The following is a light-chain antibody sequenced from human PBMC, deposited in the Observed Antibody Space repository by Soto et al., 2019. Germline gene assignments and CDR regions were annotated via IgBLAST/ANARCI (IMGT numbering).Light chain of an antibody. Sequence: QSVLTQPASVSGSPGQSITISCTGTTSDVGGYNYVSCYQQHPGKAPKPMIYEVSNRPSGVSNRFSGSKSGNTASLTISGLQAEDEADYYCSSYTSSSTLEGVVFGGGTKLTVL. J-gene: IGLJ2*01. CDR1: TSDVGGYNY. V-gene: IGLV2-14*01. CDR3: SSYTSSSTLEGVV. CDR2: EVS.